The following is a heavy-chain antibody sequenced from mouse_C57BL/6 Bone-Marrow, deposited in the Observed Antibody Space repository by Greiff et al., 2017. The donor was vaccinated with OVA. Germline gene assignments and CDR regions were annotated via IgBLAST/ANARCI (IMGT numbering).Heavy chain of an antibody. D-gene: IGHD2-4*01. Sequence: QVQLQQSGAELVRPGASVTLSCKASGYTFTDYEMHWVKQTPVHGLEWIGAIDPETGGTAYNQKFKGKAILTADKSSSTAYMELRSLTSEDSAVYYCTSGGLRPFAYWGQGTLVTVSA. CDR1: GYTFTDYE. V-gene: IGHV1-15*01. CDR3: TSGGLRPFAY. CDR2: IDPETGGT. J-gene: IGHJ3*01.